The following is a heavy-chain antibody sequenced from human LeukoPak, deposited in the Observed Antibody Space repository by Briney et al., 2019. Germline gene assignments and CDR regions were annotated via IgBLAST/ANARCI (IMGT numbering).Heavy chain of an antibody. CDR1: GWTFSSYW. CDR3: AKSSLVTPYDY. D-gene: IGHD2-15*01. J-gene: IGHJ4*02. CDR2: ISGSGGST. Sequence: PGGSLPLSCAASGWTFSSYWMSWVRQAPGKGLEWVGAISGSGGSTYYADYVKGRFTISRDNSKNTLDLQMNSLRAEDTAVYYCAKSSLVTPYDYWGQGTLVSVSS. V-gene: IGHV3-23*01.